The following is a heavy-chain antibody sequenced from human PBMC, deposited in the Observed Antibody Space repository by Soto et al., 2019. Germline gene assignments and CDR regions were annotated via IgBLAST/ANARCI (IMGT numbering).Heavy chain of an antibody. V-gene: IGHV1-18*01. D-gene: IGHD6-13*01. CDR1: GYTFTNYA. Sequence: QVQLVQSGAEVKKPGASVKVSCKASGYTFTNYAFSWVRQAPGQGLEWMGWISAYNGNTNYPQKLQGRVTMTTDTSPSTAYMERRSLRSDDTAVYYCARDLAAAGPFDCWGQGTLVTVSS. CDR3: ARDLAAAGPFDC. CDR2: ISAYNGNT. J-gene: IGHJ4*02.